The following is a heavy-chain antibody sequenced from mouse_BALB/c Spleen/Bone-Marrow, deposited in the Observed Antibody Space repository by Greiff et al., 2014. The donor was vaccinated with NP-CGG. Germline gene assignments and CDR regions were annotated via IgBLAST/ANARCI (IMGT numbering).Heavy chain of an antibody. J-gene: IGHJ4*01. V-gene: IGHV14-3*02. CDR3: ARWEYYAMDY. CDR2: IDPANGNT. D-gene: IGHD4-1*01. CDR1: GFNIKDIY. Sequence: VQLKESGAELVKPGASVKLSRTASGFNIKDIYMHWVKQRPEQGLEWIGRIDPANGNTKYDPKFQGKATITADTSSNTAYLQLSSLTSEDTAVYYCARWEYYAMDYWGQGTSVTVSS.